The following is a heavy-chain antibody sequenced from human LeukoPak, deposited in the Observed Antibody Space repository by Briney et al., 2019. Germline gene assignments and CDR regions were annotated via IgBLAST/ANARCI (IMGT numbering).Heavy chain of an antibody. CDR3: ARVEDPGDAFDI. J-gene: IGHJ3*02. V-gene: IGHV5-51*01. D-gene: IGHD1-1*01. CDR1: GYTFRYYW. CDR2: IYPDDSDT. Sequence: GESLKISCTGSGYTFRYYWIGWVRQMPGKGLEWMGIIYPDDSDTKYSPSFQGQVTISADKSINTAYLQWSSLKASDTAMYYCARVEDPGDAFDIWGQGTMVTVSS.